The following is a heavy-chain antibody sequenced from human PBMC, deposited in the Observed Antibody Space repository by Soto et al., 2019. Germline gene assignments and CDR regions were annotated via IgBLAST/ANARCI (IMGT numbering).Heavy chain of an antibody. CDR3: ARLAAYYDFWSGYYRGGMDV. CDR1: GGTFSSYA. D-gene: IGHD3-3*01. J-gene: IGHJ6*02. CDR2: IIPILGTA. V-gene: IGHV1-69*01. Sequence: QVQLVQSVAEVKKPGSSVKVSCKASGGTFSSYAISWVRQAPGQGLEWMGGIIPILGTANYAQKFQGRVTITADESTSTAYMELSSLRSEDTAVYYCARLAAYYDFWSGYYRGGMDVWGQGTTVTVSS.